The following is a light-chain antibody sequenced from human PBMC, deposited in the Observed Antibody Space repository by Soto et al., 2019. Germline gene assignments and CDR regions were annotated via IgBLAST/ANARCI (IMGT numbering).Light chain of an antibody. V-gene: IGKV3-20*01. CDR3: HQYGSSLAT. CDR1: QSVTGTN. CDR2: DAV. Sequence: IVLTQSPVTLSLSPGEGATLSCRASQSVTGTNLAWYQQRAGQAPRLLIYDAVRRATGIPDRFSGSGSGTDFTLTISRLEPEDFAVYYCHQYGSSLATFGQGTKVDIK. J-gene: IGKJ2*01.